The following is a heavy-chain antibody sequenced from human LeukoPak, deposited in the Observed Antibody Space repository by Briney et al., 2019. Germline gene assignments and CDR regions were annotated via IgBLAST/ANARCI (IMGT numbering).Heavy chain of an antibody. CDR1: GASISANGYY. J-gene: IGHJ4*02. Sequence: PSETLSHTCNVSGASISANGYYWTWIRQPAGKGLEWIGRIYTDGITNYSPSLRSRVTISVDKSKNQFSLKLNSVTAADTAVYYCARFAFSSLRLDYWGQGALVIVSS. CDR3: ARFAFSSLRLDY. D-gene: IGHD3-16*01. V-gene: IGHV4-61*02. CDR2: IYTDGIT.